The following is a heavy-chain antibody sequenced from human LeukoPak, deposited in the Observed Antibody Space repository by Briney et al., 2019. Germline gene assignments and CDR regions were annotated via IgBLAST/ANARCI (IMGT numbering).Heavy chain of an antibody. V-gene: IGHV3-30*18. CDR2: ISYDGSNK. J-gene: IGHJ6*02. D-gene: IGHD4-23*01. Sequence: QPGGSLRLSCAASGFTFSSYGMHGVRQAPGKGLEWVAVISYDGSNKYYADSVKGRFTISRDNSKNTLYLQMNSLRAEDTAVYYCAKEGFMGNGALWYYYGMDVWGQGTTVTVSS. CDR3: AKEGFMGNGALWYYYGMDV. CDR1: GFTFSSYG.